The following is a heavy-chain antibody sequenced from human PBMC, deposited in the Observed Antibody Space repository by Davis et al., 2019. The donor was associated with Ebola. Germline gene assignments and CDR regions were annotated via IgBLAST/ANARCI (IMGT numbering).Heavy chain of an antibody. J-gene: IGHJ3*02. Sequence: ASVQVSCQASGYNFAIYNIHWVRQARGQGLEGMGWINPNSGASGFTQKFQGRLTMTSDTSISTAYMDLGSLQSGDTAVHYCATQMGRIAPRPAFNIWGQGTLVSVSS. CDR3: ATQMGRIAPRPAFNI. V-gene: IGHV1-2*02. D-gene: IGHD5-24*01. CDR2: INPNSGAS. CDR1: GYNFAIYN.